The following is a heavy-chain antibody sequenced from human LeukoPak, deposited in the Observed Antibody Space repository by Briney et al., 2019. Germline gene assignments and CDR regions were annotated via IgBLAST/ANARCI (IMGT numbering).Heavy chain of an antibody. Sequence: RPSETLSLTCTVSGASISSGTYYWSWLRQPPGKGLEWIGYIYHSGSTYYNPSLKSRVTISVDTSKNQFSLKLSSVTAADTAVYYCARDSSGYYNYWGQGTLVTVSS. V-gene: IGHV4-30-2*01. CDR1: GASISSGTYY. J-gene: IGHJ4*02. CDR3: ARDSSGYYNY. D-gene: IGHD3-22*01. CDR2: IYHSGST.